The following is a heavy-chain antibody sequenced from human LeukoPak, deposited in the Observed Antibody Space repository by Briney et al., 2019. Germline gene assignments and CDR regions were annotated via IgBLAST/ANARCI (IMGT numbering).Heavy chain of an antibody. Sequence: PVKVSCKASGGTFSSYAISWVRQAPGQGLEWMGRIIPILGIANYAQKFQGRVTITADKSTSTAYMELSSLRSEDTAVYYCASEGYDSSGYYYRFDYWGQGTLVTVSS. CDR3: ASEGYDSSGYYYRFDY. CDR1: GGTFSSYA. D-gene: IGHD3-22*01. CDR2: IIPILGIA. V-gene: IGHV1-69*04. J-gene: IGHJ4*02.